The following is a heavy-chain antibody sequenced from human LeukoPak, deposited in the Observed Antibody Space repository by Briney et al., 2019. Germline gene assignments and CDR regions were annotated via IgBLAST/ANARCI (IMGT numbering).Heavy chain of an antibody. D-gene: IGHD6-25*01. V-gene: IGHV4-39*01. CDR1: GGSISSSSYY. J-gene: IGHJ4*02. Sequence: SETLSLTCTVSGGSISSSSYYWGWIRQPPGKGLEWIGSIYYSGSTYYNPSLKSRVSISVDTSKNQFSLKLSSVTAADTAVYYCAIHRSPRSGKHTFIAAVNWGQGTLVTVSS. CDR3: AIHRSPRSGKHTFIAAVN. CDR2: IYYSGST.